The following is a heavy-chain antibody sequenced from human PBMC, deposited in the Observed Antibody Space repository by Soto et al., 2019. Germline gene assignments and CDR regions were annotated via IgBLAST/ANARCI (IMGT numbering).Heavy chain of an antibody. CDR1: GYTFVTYG. V-gene: IGHV1-18*01. Sequence: ASVKVSCKVSGYTFVTYGIAWVRQAPGQGLEWMGWISPYNGNANYAQKLQGRVRMTTDTSTSTAYMDLTSLRSDDTAVYYCVRDQNFFDSSGYYDYWGQGTLVTVSS. J-gene: IGHJ4*02. CDR2: ISPYNGNA. CDR3: VRDQNFFDSSGYYDY. D-gene: IGHD3-22*01.